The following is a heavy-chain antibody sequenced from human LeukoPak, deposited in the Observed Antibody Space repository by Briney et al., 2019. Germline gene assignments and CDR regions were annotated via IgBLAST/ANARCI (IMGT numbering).Heavy chain of an antibody. D-gene: IGHD3-3*01. CDR1: GGTFSSYA. CDR2: IIPIFGTA. V-gene: IGHV1-69*13. CDR3: ATFRARNYDFWSGYLDY. Sequence: SVKVSCKASGGTFSSYAISWVRQAPGQGLEWMGGIIPIFGTANYAQKFQGRVTITADESTSTAYMELSSLRSEDTAVNYCATFRARNYDFWSGYLDYWGQGTLVTVSS. J-gene: IGHJ4*02.